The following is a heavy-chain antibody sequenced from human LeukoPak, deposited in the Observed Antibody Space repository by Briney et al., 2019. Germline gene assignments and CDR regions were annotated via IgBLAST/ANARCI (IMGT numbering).Heavy chain of an antibody. V-gene: IGHV1-2*02. Sequence: ASVKVSCKSSGYTFTGYFLHWVRQAPGQGVEWMGWINNSGGTNYAQKFQGRVTMTRDTSINTAYMELSGLTSDDTAVYYCARELQRGLDDWGQGTLVTVSS. CDR2: INNSGGT. J-gene: IGHJ4*02. CDR3: ARELQRGLDD. D-gene: IGHD3-10*01. CDR1: GYTFTGYF.